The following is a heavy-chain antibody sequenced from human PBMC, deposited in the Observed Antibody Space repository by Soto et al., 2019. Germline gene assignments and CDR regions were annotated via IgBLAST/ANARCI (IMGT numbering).Heavy chain of an antibody. CDR1: GXSIISSSYY. J-gene: IGHJ4*02. Sequence: LSLTCTVSGXSIISSSYYWGWIRQPPGKGLEWIGSITNNGGTQYNPSLKSRVTIFVDTSKNEFSLKVTSVTAADTGVYFRASRYAPSEFDHWGQGSLVTVSS. CDR2: ITNNGGT. D-gene: IGHD2-2*01. V-gene: IGHV4-39*01. CDR3: ASRYAPSEFDH.